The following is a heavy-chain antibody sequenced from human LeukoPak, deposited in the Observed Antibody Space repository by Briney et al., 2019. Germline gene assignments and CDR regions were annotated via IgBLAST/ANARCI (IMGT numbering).Heavy chain of an antibody. CDR2: ISYDGSNK. Sequence: PGGSLGLSCAASGFTFSSYAMHWVRQAPGKGLEWVAVISYDGSNKYYADSVKGRFTISRDNSKNTLYLQMNSLRAEDTAVYYCARDGYSSSHFDYWGQGTLVTVSS. CDR1: GFTFSSYA. D-gene: IGHD6-6*01. J-gene: IGHJ4*02. V-gene: IGHV3-30-3*01. CDR3: ARDGYSSSHFDY.